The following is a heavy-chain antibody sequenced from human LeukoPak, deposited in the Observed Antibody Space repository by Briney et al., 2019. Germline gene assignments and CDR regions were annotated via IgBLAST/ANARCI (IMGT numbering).Heavy chain of an antibody. CDR2: INSDGSSA. J-gene: IGHJ4*02. V-gene: IGHV3-74*01. Sequence: GGSLRLSCAASGFTFSNYWMHWVRQAPGKGLVWVSRINSDGSSATYADSVEGRFTISRDNAKNTLYLQMNSLRAEDTAVFYCARAFRDDYGDVKFDYWGQGTLVTVSS. CDR3: ARAFRDDYGDVKFDY. CDR1: GFTFSNYW. D-gene: IGHD4-17*01.